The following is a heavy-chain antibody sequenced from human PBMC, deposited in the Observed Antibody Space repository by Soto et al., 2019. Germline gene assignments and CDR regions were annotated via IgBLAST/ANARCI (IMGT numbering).Heavy chain of an antibody. CDR1: GGTFSSYA. CDR2: IIPIFGTA. Sequence: QVQLVQSGAEVKKPGSSVKVSCKASGGTFSSYAISWVRQAPVQGLEWMGGIIPIFGTAHYAQKFQGRVTITADKSTSTGYMELSSLRSEDTAVYYCARDDSSGYYNFDYWGQGTLVTVSS. CDR3: ARDDSSGYYNFDY. V-gene: IGHV1-69*06. J-gene: IGHJ4*02. D-gene: IGHD3-22*01.